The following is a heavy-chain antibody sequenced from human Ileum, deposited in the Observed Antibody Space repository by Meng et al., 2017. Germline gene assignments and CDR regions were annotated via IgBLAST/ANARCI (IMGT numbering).Heavy chain of an antibody. V-gene: IGHV7-4-1*02. CDR2: LNPNTGNP. Sequence: QVQVVQSGSELKEPGASMKVSCQASGYSFTSYAINWLRPAPGQGLEWMGWLNPNTGNPTYAQDFTGRFVFSLDTSVSTAYLQISSLASEDTAVYFCARVVGYCSVGSCHSAYWGQGTLVTVSS. D-gene: IGHD2-15*01. J-gene: IGHJ4*02. CDR3: ARVVGYCSVGSCHSAY. CDR1: GYSFTSYA.